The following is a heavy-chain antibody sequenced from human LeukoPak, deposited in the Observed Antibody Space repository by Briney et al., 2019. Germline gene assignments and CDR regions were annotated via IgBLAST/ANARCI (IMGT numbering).Heavy chain of an antibody. V-gene: IGHV1-18*01. CDR3: ARDSDILTGYEYYYYGMDV. CDR2: ISAYNGNT. Sequence: ASVKVSCKASGYTFTSYGISWVRQAPGQGLEWMGWISAYNGNTNYAQKLQGRVTMTTDTSTSKAYLEMRSLRSDDTAVYYCARDSDILTGYEYYYYGMDVWGQGTTVTVSS. D-gene: IGHD3-9*01. J-gene: IGHJ6*02. CDR1: GYTFTSYG.